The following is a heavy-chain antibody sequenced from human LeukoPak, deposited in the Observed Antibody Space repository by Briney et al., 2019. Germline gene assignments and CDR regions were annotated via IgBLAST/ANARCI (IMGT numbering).Heavy chain of an antibody. D-gene: IGHD3-22*01. CDR1: GGSISSYY. CDR3: ARDRGSGYQGTFDI. CDR2: IYYSGST. Sequence: SETLSLTCTASGGSISSYYWSWIRQPPGKGLEWIGYIYYSGSTKYNASLESRVSISVDTSKNQFSLKLNSVTAADTAVYYCARDRGSGYQGTFDIWGQGKMVTVSS. J-gene: IGHJ3*02. V-gene: IGHV4-59*01.